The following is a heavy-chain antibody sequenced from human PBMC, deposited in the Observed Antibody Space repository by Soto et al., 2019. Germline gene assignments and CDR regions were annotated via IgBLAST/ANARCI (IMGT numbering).Heavy chain of an antibody. V-gene: IGHV3-23*01. CDR2: VTDNGRST. D-gene: IGHD1-26*01. CDR3: AKERATTTAFDY. CDR1: GFTFSRDG. J-gene: IGHJ4*02. Sequence: EVQLLESGGGLVQAGGSLRLSCAASGFTFSRDGMSWVRQAPGKGLEWVSLVTDNGRSTYYADSVKGRFTISRDNTKNPLFLQMNSLRAEDTAVYYCAKERATTTAFDYWGQGALVTVSS.